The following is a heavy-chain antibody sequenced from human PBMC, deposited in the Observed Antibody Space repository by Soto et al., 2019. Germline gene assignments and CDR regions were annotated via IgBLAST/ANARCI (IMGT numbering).Heavy chain of an antibody. CDR3: AREGPGYDFWSGYPYFDY. CDR1: GGSISSGDYY. D-gene: IGHD3-3*01. Sequence: TLSLTCTVSGGSISSGDYYWSWIRQPPGKGLEWIGYIYYSGSTYYNPSLKSRVTISVDTSKKQFSLKLSSVTAAETAVYYFAREGPGYDFWSGYPYFDYWGQGTLVTVSS. V-gene: IGHV4-30-4*01. J-gene: IGHJ4*02. CDR2: IYYSGST.